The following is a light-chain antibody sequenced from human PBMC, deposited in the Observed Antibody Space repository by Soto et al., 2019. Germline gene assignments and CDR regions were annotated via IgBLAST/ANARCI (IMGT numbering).Light chain of an antibody. J-gene: IGKJ4*01. Sequence: DIQMTQSPSTLSASVGDTVTITCRASQSISSWLAWYQQKPGKAPNLLIYQASSLQGGVPSRFSGSGSGTGFTLTVSSLQPDDCATYFCHQYHGYPLSFGGGTKVEIK. V-gene: IGKV1-5*03. CDR2: QAS. CDR1: QSISSW. CDR3: HQYHGYPLS.